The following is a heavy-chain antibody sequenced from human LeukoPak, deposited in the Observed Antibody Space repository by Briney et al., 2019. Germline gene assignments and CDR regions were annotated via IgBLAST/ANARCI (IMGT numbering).Heavy chain of an antibody. CDR1: GFTFSSYW. D-gene: IGHD5-24*01. CDR3: TRSLNYGFGY. CDR2: INGDGGST. V-gene: IGHV3-74*03. J-gene: IGHJ4*02. Sequence: GGSLRLSCAASGFTFSSYWMHWVRQAPGKGLVWVSHINGDGGSTTYADSVKGRFTISRDNAKNTLYLQMNSLRAEDTAVFYCTRSLNYGFGYWGQGTLVTVSS.